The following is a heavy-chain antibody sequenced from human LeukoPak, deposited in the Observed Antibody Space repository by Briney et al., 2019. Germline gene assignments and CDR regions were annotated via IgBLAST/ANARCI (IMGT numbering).Heavy chain of an antibody. CDR1: GGTFSSYA. D-gene: IGHD3-22*01. V-gene: IGHV1-69*05. Sequence: GPSVKVSCKASGGTFSSYAISWVRQAPGQGLEWMGRIIPIFGTANYAQKFQGRVTITTDESTSTAYMELSSLRSEDTAVYYCARDISTYYYDSSGYYPTDYWGQGTLVTVSS. CDR2: IIPIFGTA. J-gene: IGHJ4*02. CDR3: ARDISTYYYDSSGYYPTDY.